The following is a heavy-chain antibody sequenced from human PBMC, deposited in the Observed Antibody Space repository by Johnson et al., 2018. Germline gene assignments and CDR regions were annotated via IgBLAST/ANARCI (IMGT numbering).Heavy chain of an antibody. D-gene: IGHD6-13*01. CDR3: ARGSSSWEKDAFDI. V-gene: IGHV3-21*01. CDR2: IRSRSSYI. Sequence: VQLVESGGGLVKPGGSLRLSCAASGFTFSSYSMNWVRQAPGKGLEWVSSIRSRSSYIYYADSVKGRFTLSRDNAKTSLYLQMNSLRAEDTVVYYCARGSSSWEKDAFDIWGQGTMVTVSS. J-gene: IGHJ3*02. CDR1: GFTFSSYS.